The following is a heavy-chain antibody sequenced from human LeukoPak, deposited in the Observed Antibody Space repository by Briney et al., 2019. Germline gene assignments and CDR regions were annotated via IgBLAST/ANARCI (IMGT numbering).Heavy chain of an antibody. V-gene: IGHV3-48*03. CDR3: ARETYGSGVRFDP. J-gene: IGHJ5*02. CDR1: GFTFSNYE. CDR2: ISSGAGTT. D-gene: IGHD3-10*01. Sequence: GGSLRLSCVASGFTFSNYEMNWVRQAPGKGLEWVSYISSGAGTTHYADSVKGRFTISRDNAKNSLYLQMNNLRAEDTAVYYCARETYGSGVRFDPWGQGTLVTVSS.